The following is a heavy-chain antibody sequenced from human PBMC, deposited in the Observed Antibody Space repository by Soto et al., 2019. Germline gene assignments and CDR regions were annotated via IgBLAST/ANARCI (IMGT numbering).Heavy chain of an antibody. CDR2: ISSSSSYI. D-gene: IGHD3-9*01. CDR1: GFTFSSYS. Sequence: PGGSLRLSCAASGFTFSSYSMNWVRQAPGKGLEWVSSISSSSSYIYYADSVKGRFTISRDNAKNSLYLQMNSLRAEDTAVYYCARVIGSEDILTGYYIDAFDIWGQGTMVTVSS. J-gene: IGHJ3*02. V-gene: IGHV3-21*01. CDR3: ARVIGSEDILTGYYIDAFDI.